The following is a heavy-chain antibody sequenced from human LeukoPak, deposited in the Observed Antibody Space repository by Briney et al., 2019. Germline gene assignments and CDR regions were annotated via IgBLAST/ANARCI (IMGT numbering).Heavy chain of an antibody. Sequence: GTLRLSCAASGFTFSSHGMNWVRQPPGKGLEWIGEINHSGSTNYNPSLKSRVTISVDTSKNQFSLKLSSVTATDTAVYYCARGPVFGYWGQGTLVTVSS. D-gene: IGHD1-14*01. CDR1: GFTFSSHG. CDR3: ARGPVFGY. J-gene: IGHJ4*02. CDR2: INHSGST. V-gene: IGHV4-34*01.